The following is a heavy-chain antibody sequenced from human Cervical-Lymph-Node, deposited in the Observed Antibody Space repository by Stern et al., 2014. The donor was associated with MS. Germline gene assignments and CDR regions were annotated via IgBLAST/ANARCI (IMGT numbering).Heavy chain of an antibody. Sequence: EMQLVESGGGLVQPGGSLRLSCASSGFSFSKHNMNWVRQAPGKGLEWISFILSSDNTITYADSVRGRFTVSRDNAHNSLYLQMEGLKDEDTGVYYCAREGPRILRSFYYPMDVWGQGTTVTVS. V-gene: IGHV3-48*03. CDR1: GFSFSKHN. J-gene: IGHJ6*02. D-gene: IGHD3-9*01. CDR3: AREGPRILRSFYYPMDV. CDR2: ILSSDNTI.